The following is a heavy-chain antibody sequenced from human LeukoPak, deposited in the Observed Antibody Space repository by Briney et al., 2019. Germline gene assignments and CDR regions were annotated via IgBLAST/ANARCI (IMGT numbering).Heavy chain of an antibody. D-gene: IGHD5-18*01. J-gene: IGHJ6*03. CDR1: GYTFTSYD. CDR2: MNPNSGNI. V-gene: IGHV1-8*01. Sequence: ASVKVSCKASGYTFTSYDTNWVRQATGHGLEWMGWMNPNSGNIFYAQKFQGRLTMTRNTSISTAYMELSSLRSEDTAVYYCARGQVDTLYYYYYMDVWGKGTTVTVSS. CDR3: ARGQVDTLYYYYYMDV.